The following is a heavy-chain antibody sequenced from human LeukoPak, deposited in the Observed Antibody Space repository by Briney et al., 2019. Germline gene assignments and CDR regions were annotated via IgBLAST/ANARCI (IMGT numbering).Heavy chain of an antibody. D-gene: IGHD2-15*01. V-gene: IGHV3-23*01. Sequence: GGSLRLSCAASGVSFTSYAMSWVRHSPGEGLEWVSTINWYCGSTYYADSVKGRLTISRDNSKNTLYLHVHSLRPEDGDIYYCASAREVVVAAAFGYYFDYWGQGTLVTVSS. CDR2: INWYCGST. J-gene: IGHJ4*02. CDR3: ASAREVVVAAAFGYYFDY. CDR1: GVSFTSYA.